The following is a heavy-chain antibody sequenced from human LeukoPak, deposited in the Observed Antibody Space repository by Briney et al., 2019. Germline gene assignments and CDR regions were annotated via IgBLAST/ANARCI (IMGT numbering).Heavy chain of an antibody. CDR1: GLTFSTYS. D-gene: IGHD2-2*01. V-gene: IGHV3-21*06. CDR3: VPRYCSSTSCEDY. CDR2: ISSSSKYI. J-gene: IGHJ4*02. Sequence: PGGSLRLSCAASGLTFSTYSMNWVRQAPGQGLQWVSSISSSSKYIYYADSVKGRFTISRDNAKNSLHLQMNSLRPEDSAVYYCVPRYCSSTSCEDYWGQGTLVTVSS.